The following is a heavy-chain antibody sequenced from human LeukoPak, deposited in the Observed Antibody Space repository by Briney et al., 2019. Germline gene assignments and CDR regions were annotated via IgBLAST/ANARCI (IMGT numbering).Heavy chain of an antibody. V-gene: IGHV4-38-2*02. CDR1: AYSISSGYY. J-gene: IGHJ4*02. CDR2: IYHSEST. D-gene: IGHD1-1*01. Sequence: SETLSLTCIVSAYSISSGYYWGWIRQPPGKGLEWIGSIYHSESTYYNPSLKSRVTISIDTSKNQFSLKLSSVTAADTAVYYCARPNWNDLHFDYWGQGTLVTVSS. CDR3: ARPNWNDLHFDY.